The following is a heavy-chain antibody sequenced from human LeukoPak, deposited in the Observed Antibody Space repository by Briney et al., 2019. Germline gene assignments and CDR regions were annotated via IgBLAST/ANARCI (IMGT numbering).Heavy chain of an antibody. CDR1: GGSMSSFY. CDR3: ARDVGGGPFFDY. Sequence: KPSETLSLTCTVSGGSMSSFYWGWIRQPPGKGLEWIGYIYYRGSTDYNPSLKSRVTISVDTSKNQFSLKLSSVTAADTAVYYCARDVGGGPFFDYWGQGILVTVSS. D-gene: IGHD2-15*01. CDR2: IYYRGST. V-gene: IGHV4-59*01. J-gene: IGHJ4*02.